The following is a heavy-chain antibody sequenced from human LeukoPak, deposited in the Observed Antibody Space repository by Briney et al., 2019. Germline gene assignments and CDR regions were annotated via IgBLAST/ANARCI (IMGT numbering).Heavy chain of an antibody. J-gene: IGHJ4*02. CDR2: INHSGST. V-gene: IGHV4-34*01. CDR1: GGSFSGYY. Sequence: PSETLSLTCAVYGGSFSGYYWSWSRQPPGKGLEWIGEINHSGSTNYNPSLKSRVTISVDTSKNQFSLKLSSVTAADTAVYYCARKGTYDFWSGYYGDWGQGTLVTVSS. CDR3: ARKGTYDFWSGYYGD. D-gene: IGHD3-3*01.